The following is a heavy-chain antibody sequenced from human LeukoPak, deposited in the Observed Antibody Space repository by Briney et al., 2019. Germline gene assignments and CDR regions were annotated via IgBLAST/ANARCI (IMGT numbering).Heavy chain of an antibody. D-gene: IGHD4-23*01. CDR1: GGSISSSTHY. J-gene: IGHJ5*02. V-gene: IGHV4-39*01. CDR3: AGRGYGGFLDWFDP. Sequence: PSETLSLTCTVSGGSISSSTHYWGWIRQPPGKGLEWIVSIYYSGSTYYNPSLKSRVSISVDTSKNQFSLKLSSVTAADTAVYYCAGRGYGGFLDWFDPWGQGILVTVSS. CDR2: IYYSGST.